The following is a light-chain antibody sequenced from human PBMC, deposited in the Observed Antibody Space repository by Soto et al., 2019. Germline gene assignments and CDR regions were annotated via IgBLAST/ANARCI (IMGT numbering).Light chain of an antibody. CDR2: VAS. Sequence: AIRMTQSPSSFSASTGDRVTITCRASQGISSYLAWYQQKPGKAPKLLIYVASPLQSGVPSRFSGSGSGTDFTLTISCLQSEDFATYYWQQYYSYPLTFGGGTKVEIK. J-gene: IGKJ4*01. CDR1: QGISSY. V-gene: IGKV1-8*01. CDR3: QQYYSYPLT.